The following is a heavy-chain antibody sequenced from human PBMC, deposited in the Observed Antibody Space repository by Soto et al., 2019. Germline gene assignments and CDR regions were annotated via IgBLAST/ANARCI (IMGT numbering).Heavy chain of an antibody. J-gene: IGHJ6*02. D-gene: IGHD3-3*01. Sequence: ASVKVSCKASGYTFTSYYMHWVRQAPGQGLEWMGIINPSLKSRVTISVDTSKNQFSLKLSSVTAADTAVYYCARDSDFWSGKYGMDVWGQGTTVTVSS. CDR2: INP. V-gene: IGHV1-46*01. CDR1: GYTFTSYY. CDR3: ARDSDFWSGKYGMDV.